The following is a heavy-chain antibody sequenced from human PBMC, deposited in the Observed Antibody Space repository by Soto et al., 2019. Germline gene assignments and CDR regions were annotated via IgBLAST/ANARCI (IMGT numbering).Heavy chain of an antibody. CDR2: IPSSGGT. V-gene: IGHV4-30-4*01. J-gene: IGHJ5*02. CDR1: GASISSDQYL. D-gene: IGHD3-9*01. Sequence: QVQLQESGPGLVKPSQTLSLTCSVSGASISSDQYLWTWIRQTPGKGLEWIGDIPSSGGTYYSPPVKGRANLSLDKSKNQFSLILSSVTAADTAIYFCARGSFREYEDATGYYNSFDPWGQGALVTVSS. CDR3: ARGSFREYEDATGYYNSFDP.